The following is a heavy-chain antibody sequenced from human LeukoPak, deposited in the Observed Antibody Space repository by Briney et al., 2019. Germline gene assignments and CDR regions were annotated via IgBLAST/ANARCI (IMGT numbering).Heavy chain of an antibody. J-gene: IGHJ5*02. CDR2: IRYDGSNK. V-gene: IGHV3-30*02. Sequence: GGSLRPSCAASGFTFSSYGMHWVGQAPGKGLEWVAFIRYDGSNKYYADSVKGRFTISRDNSKNTLYLQMNSLRAEDTAVYYCAIRDYYDSSGYLTGDPWGQGTLVTVSS. CDR3: AIRDYYDSSGYLTGDP. D-gene: IGHD3-22*01. CDR1: GFTFSSYG.